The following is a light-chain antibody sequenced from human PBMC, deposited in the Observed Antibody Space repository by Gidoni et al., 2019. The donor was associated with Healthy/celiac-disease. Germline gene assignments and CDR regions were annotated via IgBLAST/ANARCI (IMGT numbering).Light chain of an antibody. V-gene: IGKV3-15*01. CDR1: QSVSSN. CDR3: QQYNNWPRRT. Sequence: EIVMTQSPATLSVSPGERATLSCRASQSVSSNLAWYQQNPGQAPRLLIYGASTRATGIPARFSGSWSGTEFTLTISSLQSEDFAVYYCQQYNNWPRRTFGGGTKVEIK. J-gene: IGKJ4*01. CDR2: GAS.